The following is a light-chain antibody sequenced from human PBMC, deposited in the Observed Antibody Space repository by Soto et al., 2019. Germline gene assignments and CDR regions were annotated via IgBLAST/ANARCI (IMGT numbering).Light chain of an antibody. CDR3: QQRSDWPPWT. J-gene: IGKJ1*01. V-gene: IGKV3-11*01. Sequence: VVLTQSPATLSLSPGDTATLSCGASQSVSSSLAWYQQKPGQAPRLLIYDASNRATGIPARFSGSGSGTDFTLTISSLEPEDFAVYYCQQRSDWPPWTFGQGTKVDIK. CDR2: DAS. CDR1: QSVSSS.